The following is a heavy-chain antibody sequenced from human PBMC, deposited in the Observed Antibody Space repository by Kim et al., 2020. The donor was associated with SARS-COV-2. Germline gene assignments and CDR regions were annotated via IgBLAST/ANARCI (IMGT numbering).Heavy chain of an antibody. CDR1: GFTFRSYW. CDR3: ARDGILSYTSSWDY. CDR2: IKEDGSVK. Sequence: GGSLRLSCAASGFTFRSYWMSWVRQAPGKGLEWVANIKEDGSVKQYVDSVKGRFTISRDNAGNSLYLQLNSLRADDTATYYCARDGILSYTSSWDYWGQGSVVTVSS. J-gene: IGHJ4*02. V-gene: IGHV3-7*03. D-gene: IGHD6-13*01.